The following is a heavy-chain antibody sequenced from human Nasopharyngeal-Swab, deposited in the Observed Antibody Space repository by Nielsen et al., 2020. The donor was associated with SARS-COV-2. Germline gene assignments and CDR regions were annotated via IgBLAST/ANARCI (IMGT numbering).Heavy chain of an antibody. V-gene: IGHV5-51*01. Sequence: KVSCKVSGYSFIDYWIGWVRQMPGRGLEWMGIIYPGDSDTRYNLSFQGQVTISAGNSISTAYLQWGSLKASDSAMYYCARPLAAASYYFDYWGQGTLVTVSS. J-gene: IGHJ4*02. CDR3: ARPLAAASYYFDY. CDR1: GYSFIDYW. CDR2: IYPGDSDT. D-gene: IGHD6-25*01.